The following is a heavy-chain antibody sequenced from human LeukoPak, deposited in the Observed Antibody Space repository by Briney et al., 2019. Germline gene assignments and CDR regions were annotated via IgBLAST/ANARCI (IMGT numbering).Heavy chain of an antibody. CDR2: LYTSGST. D-gene: IGHD2-2*01. CDR3: ARDGGVVVPTAPAVFDI. Sequence: SETLSLTCTVSGGSISSYYWSWIRQPAGKGLEWIGRLYTSGSTKYNPSLKSRVTISLDTSKNQFSLKLSSVTAADTAVYYCARDGGVVVPTAPAVFDIWGQGTMVTVSS. V-gene: IGHV4-4*07. J-gene: IGHJ3*02. CDR1: GGSISSYY.